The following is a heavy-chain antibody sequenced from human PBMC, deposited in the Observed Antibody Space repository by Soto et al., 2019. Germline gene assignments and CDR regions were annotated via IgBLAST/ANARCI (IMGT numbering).Heavy chain of an antibody. Sequence: PGESLKISCKGSGYSFTSYWIGWVRQMPGKGLEWMGIIYPGDSDTRYSPSFQGQVTISADKSISTAYLQWSSLKASDTAMYYCARISTGPNTAMVLDYWGQGTLVTVSS. CDR3: ARISTGPNTAMVLDY. D-gene: IGHD5-18*01. CDR2: IYPGDSDT. CDR1: GYSFTSYW. V-gene: IGHV5-51*01. J-gene: IGHJ4*02.